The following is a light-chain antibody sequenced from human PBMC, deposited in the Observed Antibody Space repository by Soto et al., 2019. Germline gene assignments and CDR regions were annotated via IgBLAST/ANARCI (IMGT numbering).Light chain of an antibody. CDR3: QVRHDWPT. J-gene: IGKJ2*01. V-gene: IGKV3-11*01. Sequence: EIVLTQSPVTLSLSPGDRATLSCRTSQSVSNYLAWYQQKPGQAPRLLIYDASKRATGIPARFSGSGSGTDFTLTISSQEPEDFAVYFCQVRHDWPTFGQGTKLDI. CDR2: DAS. CDR1: QSVSNY.